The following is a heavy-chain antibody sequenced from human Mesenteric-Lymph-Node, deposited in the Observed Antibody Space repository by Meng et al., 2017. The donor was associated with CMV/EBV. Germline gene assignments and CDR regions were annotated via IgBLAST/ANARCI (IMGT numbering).Heavy chain of an antibody. D-gene: IGHD3-3*01. V-gene: IGHV3-7*01. CDR1: GFTFSSYW. CDR3: ARGGEWLLPYYFDY. J-gene: IGHJ4*02. Sequence: GESLKISCAASGFTFSSYWMSWVRQAPGKGLEWVANIKQDGSEKYYVDSVKGRFTISRGNAKNSLYLQMNSLRAEDTAVYYCARGGEWLLPYYFDYWGQGTLVTVSS. CDR2: IKQDGSEK.